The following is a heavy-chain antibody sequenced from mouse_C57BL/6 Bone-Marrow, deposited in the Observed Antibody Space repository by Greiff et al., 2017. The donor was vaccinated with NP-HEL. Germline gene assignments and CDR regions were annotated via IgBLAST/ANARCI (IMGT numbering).Heavy chain of an antibody. J-gene: IGHJ3*01. CDR1: GYTFTEYT. CDR2: FYPGSGSI. D-gene: IGHD1-1*01. V-gene: IGHV1-62-2*01. Sequence: LVNPGASVKLSCKASGYTFTEYTIHWVKQRSGQGLEWIGWFYPGSGSIKYNEKFKDKATLTADKSSSTVYMELSRLTSEDSAVYFCARHEDEGAYYYGSSPAWFAYWGQGTLVTVSA. CDR3: ARHEDEGAYYYGSSPAWFAY.